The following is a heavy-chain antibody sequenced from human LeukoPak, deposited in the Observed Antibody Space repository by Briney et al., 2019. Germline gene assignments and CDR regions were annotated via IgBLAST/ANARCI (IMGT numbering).Heavy chain of an antibody. V-gene: IGHV1-69*04. J-gene: IGHJ6*03. D-gene: IGHD3-10*01. CDR1: GGTFSSYA. CDR2: TIPILGIA. Sequence: SVKVSCKASGGTFSSYAISWVRQAPGQGLEWMGRTIPILGIANYAQKFQGRVTITADESTSTAYMELSSLRSEDTAVYYCARGEYYYGSGSYYNHYYYYYMDVWGKGTTVTVSS. CDR3: ARGEYYYGSGSYYNHYYYYYMDV.